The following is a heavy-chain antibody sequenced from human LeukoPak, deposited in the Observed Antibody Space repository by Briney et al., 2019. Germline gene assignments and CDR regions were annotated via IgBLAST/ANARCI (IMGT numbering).Heavy chain of an antibody. J-gene: IGHJ4*02. V-gene: IGHV3-53*01. CDR3: ARGMKYSTGWYYFDF. Sequence: SGGSLRLSCAASGLTVSSNYMSWVRQAPGKGLEWVSVIYSGGSTYYVDSVKGRFTISRDNSKNTLYLQMNSLRADDTAVYFCARGMKYSTGWYYFDFWGQGTLVTVSS. CDR2: IYSGGST. CDR1: GLTVSSNY. D-gene: IGHD6-19*01.